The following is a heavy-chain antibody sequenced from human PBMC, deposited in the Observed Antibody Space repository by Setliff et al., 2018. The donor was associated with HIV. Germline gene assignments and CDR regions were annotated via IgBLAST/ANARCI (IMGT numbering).Heavy chain of an antibody. V-gene: IGHV4-4*09. J-gene: IGHJ5*02. Sequence: SETLSLTCTVSGDSISSYSWNWIRKSPGGGLEWIGFIFSSGSTKYNPSLQSRVTMSIDTSKNQFSLRLTSVTAADTAVYCCARRIDDSGSFPDKNWFDTWGQGSLVTVSS. CDR3: ARRIDDSGSFPDKNWFDT. CDR1: GDSISSYS. D-gene: IGHD3-10*01. CDR2: IFSSGST.